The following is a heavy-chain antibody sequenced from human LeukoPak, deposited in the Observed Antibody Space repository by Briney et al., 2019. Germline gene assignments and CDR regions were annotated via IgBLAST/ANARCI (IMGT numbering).Heavy chain of an antibody. CDR1: GFTFSSYW. V-gene: IGHV3-74*01. Sequence: GGSLRPSCAASGFTFSSYWMHWVRQAPGKGLVWVSRINSDGSTTSYADSVKGRFTISRDNANNTLYLQMNSLRAEDTAVYYCARGGSTRADYWSQGTLVTVSS. CDR2: INSDGSTT. CDR3: ARGGSTRADY. J-gene: IGHJ4*02. D-gene: IGHD6-13*01.